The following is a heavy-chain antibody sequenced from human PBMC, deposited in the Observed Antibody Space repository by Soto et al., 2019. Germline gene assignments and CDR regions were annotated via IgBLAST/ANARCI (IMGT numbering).Heavy chain of an antibody. V-gene: IGHV1-69*01. CDR2: IIPIVGTA. CDR1: GGTFSSYA. D-gene: IGHD2-15*01. J-gene: IGHJ6*02. Sequence: QVQLVQSGAEVKKPGSSVKVSCKASGGTFSSYAISWVRQAPGQGLEWMGGIIPIVGTANYAQQFQGRVTITEDEATSPAYRELSSLRSEDTAVYYCARGVVVLAAVYYYGMDVWGHGTTVTVSS. CDR3: ARGVVVLAAVYYYGMDV.